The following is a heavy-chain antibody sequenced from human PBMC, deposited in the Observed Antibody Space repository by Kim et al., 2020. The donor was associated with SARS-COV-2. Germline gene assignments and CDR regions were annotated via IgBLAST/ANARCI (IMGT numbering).Heavy chain of an antibody. CDR3: ARDDYEFWSGYYTSDY. CDR1: GFTFSSYA. Sequence: GRSLRLSCAASGFTFSSYAMHWVRQAPGKGLEWVALIWYDGSNKYYADSVKGRFTISRDNSKNTLYLQMNSLRAEDTAVYYCARDDYEFWSGYYTSDYWGQGALVTVSS. CDR2: IWYDGSNK. V-gene: IGHV3-33*01. D-gene: IGHD3-3*01. J-gene: IGHJ4*02.